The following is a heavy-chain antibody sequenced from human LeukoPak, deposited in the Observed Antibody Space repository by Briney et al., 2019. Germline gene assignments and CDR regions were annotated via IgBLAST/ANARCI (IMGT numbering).Heavy chain of an antibody. V-gene: IGHV4-59*03. CDR2: IRYNGGS. D-gene: IGHD5-24*01. J-gene: IGHJ4*02. CDR3: AGGELASTGY. CDR1: AGSITNYF. Sequence: PSETLSLTCTVSAGSITNYFWTWVRQSPGKGLEWIGYIRYNGGSDSNPSLKSRVTISLDTWNNQFSLRLTSVTAEDTAVYYCAGGELASTGYWGQGTLVTVSS.